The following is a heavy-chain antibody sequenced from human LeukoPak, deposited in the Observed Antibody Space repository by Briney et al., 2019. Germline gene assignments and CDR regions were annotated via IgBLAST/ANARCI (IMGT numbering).Heavy chain of an antibody. CDR2: INPHSGGT. V-gene: IGHV1-2*02. CDR3: ARIYGYSSWGPHFDP. D-gene: IGHD6-13*01. J-gene: IGHJ5*02. CDR1: GYTFTGYY. Sequence: ASVKVSCKASGYTFTGYYMHWVRQARGQGLEWMGWINPHSGGTNYAQKFQGRVTMTRDTSISTAYMELSRLRSDDTAVYYCARIYGYSSWGPHFDPWGQGTLVTVSS.